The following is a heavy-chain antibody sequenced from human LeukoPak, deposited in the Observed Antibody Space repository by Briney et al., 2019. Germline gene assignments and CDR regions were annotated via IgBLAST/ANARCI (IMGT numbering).Heavy chain of an antibody. J-gene: IGHJ4*02. V-gene: IGHV3-23*01. Sequence: GGSLRLSCAASGFTVSAYAMAWVRQAPGKGLEWVSTIYDDNTYYADSVKGRFAISTDNSKNTLYLQMNSLRVEDTAVYFCAKDGGLWVSAHWGDSWGRGTLVTVSS. CDR3: AKDGGLWVSAHWGDS. CDR1: GFTVSAYA. CDR2: IYDDNT. D-gene: IGHD7-27*01.